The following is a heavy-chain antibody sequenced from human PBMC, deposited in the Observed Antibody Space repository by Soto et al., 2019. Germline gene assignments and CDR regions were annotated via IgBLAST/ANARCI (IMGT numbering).Heavy chain of an antibody. CDR2: VSESGATT. D-gene: IGHD3-3*01. CDR3: ARDWTSLRFLEWLLYLDY. V-gene: IGHV3-23*01. CDR1: GYIFSNYA. J-gene: IGHJ4*02. Sequence: GGSLRLSCVASGYIFSNYAMSWVRQAPGKGLEWVSAVSESGATTYYTDSVRGRFTISRDNSKNTLYLQMNSLRAEDTAVYYCARDWTSLRFLEWLLYLDYWGQGTLVTVSS.